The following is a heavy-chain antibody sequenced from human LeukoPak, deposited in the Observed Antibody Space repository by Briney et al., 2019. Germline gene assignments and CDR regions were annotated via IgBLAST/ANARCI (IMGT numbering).Heavy chain of an antibody. V-gene: IGHV3-53*04. CDR3: ARGPWAAAGGSIDGLDI. D-gene: IGHD6-13*01. CDR1: GFTGSSNY. CDR2: IYTGGTT. J-gene: IGHJ3*02. Sequence: GGSLRLSCAASGFTGSSNYMSWVRQAPGKGLEGVSVIYTGGTTYYADSVKGRFTISRHNSENTLDLQMNSLRVEDTAVYYCARGPWAAAGGSIDGLDIWGQGTMVTVSS.